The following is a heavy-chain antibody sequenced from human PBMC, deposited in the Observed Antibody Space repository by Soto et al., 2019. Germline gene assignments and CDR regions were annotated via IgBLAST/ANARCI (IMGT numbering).Heavy chain of an antibody. CDR1: GFTFSSYA. CDR3: AKKGSWYPDVVYYFDY. CDR2: ISGSGGST. V-gene: IGHV3-23*01. J-gene: IGHJ4*02. D-gene: IGHD6-13*01. Sequence: GGSLRLSCAASGFTFSSYAMSWVRQAPGKGLEWVSAISGSGGSTYYADSVKGRFTISRDNSKNTLYLQMNSLRAEDTAVYYCAKKGSWYPDVVYYFDYWGQGTLVTVSS.